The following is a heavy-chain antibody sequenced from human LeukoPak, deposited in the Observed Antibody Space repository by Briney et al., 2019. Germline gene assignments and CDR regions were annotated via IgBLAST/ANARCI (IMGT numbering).Heavy chain of an antibody. CDR1: GFTFSTYW. CDR2: IKQDGSDK. D-gene: IGHD6-13*01. Sequence: PGGSLRLSCAASGFTFSTYWMSWVRQAPGKGLEWVANIKQDGSDKYYVDSVKGRFTISRDNAKNSLYLQMNSLRAEDTAVYYCARGRNIAAAGNVPLDYWGQGTLVTVSS. J-gene: IGHJ4*02. CDR3: ARGRNIAAAGNVPLDY. V-gene: IGHV3-7*01.